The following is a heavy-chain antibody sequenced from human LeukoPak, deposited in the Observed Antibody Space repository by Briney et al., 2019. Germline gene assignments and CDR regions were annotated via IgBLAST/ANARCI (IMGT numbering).Heavy chain of an antibody. CDR1: GFTFSSYA. V-gene: IGHV3-23*01. CDR2: ISGSGGST. Sequence: GGSLRLSCAASGFTFSSYAMSWVRQAPGKGLEWVSAISGSGGSTYYADSVKGRFTISRDNSKNTLYLQMDSLRAEDTAVYYCATPSVVAATLRDDYWAREPWSPSPQ. D-gene: IGHD2-15*01. J-gene: IGHJ4*02. CDR3: ATPSVVAATLRDDY.